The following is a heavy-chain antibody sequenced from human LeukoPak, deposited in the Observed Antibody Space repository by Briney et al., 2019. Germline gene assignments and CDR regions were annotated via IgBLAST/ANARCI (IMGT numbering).Heavy chain of an antibody. CDR1: GFTFSSYS. J-gene: IGHJ4*02. CDR3: ARDERAGSGWYFVY. D-gene: IGHD6-19*01. CDR2: ISYSSSTL. Sequence: GGSLRLSCAASGFTFSSYSMNWVRQAPGKGLEWVSYISYSSSTLYYADSVKGRFTISRDNAKDSLYLQMNSLRDEDTAVYYCARDERAGSGWYFVYWGQGTLVTVSS. V-gene: IGHV3-48*02.